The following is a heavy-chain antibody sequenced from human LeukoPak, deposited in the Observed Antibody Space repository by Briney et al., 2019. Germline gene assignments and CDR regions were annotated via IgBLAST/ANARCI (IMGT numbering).Heavy chain of an antibody. V-gene: IGHV3-64D*06. CDR2: ITSNGDST. J-gene: IGHJ4*02. CDR3: VKDQGEYSSSWYYFDN. D-gene: IGHD6-13*01. CDR1: GFIFSSYP. Sequence: PGGSLRLSCSTSGFIFSSYPMHWVRQPPGKGPEYVSGITSNGDSTNYADSVKGRFTISRDNSKNTLSLHMSSLRAEDTAVYYCVKDQGEYSSSWYYFDNWGQGTLVTVSS.